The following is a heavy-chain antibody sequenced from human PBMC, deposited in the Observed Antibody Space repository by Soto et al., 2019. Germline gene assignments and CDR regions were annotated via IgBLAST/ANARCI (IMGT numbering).Heavy chain of an antibody. V-gene: IGHV3-53*01. J-gene: IGHJ4*02. Sequence: EVQLVESGGGLIHPGGSLRLSCAASGFNVNSDYMNWVRQTPGKGLEWVASIYSGETTYYADSVRGRFTISGDKSKNTLYFQLSSLRIEDTAVYYCTRDGRGLGRLSLFEYWGQGVLVTVSS. CDR2: IYSGETT. CDR3: TRDGRGLGRLSLFEY. CDR1: GFNVNSDY. D-gene: IGHD2-21*02.